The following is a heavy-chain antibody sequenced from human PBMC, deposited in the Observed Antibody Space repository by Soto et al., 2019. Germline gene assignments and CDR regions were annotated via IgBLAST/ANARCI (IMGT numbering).Heavy chain of an antibody. CDR2: IKQDGSEK. CDR3: ARAPSPQYYDYVWGSYRHYYFDY. J-gene: IGHJ4*02. D-gene: IGHD3-16*02. CDR1: GFTFSSYW. V-gene: IGHV3-7*01. Sequence: PGGSLRLSCAASGFTFSSYWMSWVRQAPGKGLEWVANIKQDGSEKYYVDSVKGRFTISRDNAKNSLYLQMNSLRAEDTAVYYCARAPSPQYYDYVWGSYRHYYFDYWGQGTLVTVSS.